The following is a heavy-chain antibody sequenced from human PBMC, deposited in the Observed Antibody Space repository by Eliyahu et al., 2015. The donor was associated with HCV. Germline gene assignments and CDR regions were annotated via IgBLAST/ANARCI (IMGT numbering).Heavy chain of an antibody. CDR1: GGSVSSTNFY. J-gene: IGHJ4*02. V-gene: IGHV4-61*01. CDR3: AREEFQWLALDY. D-gene: IGHD6-19*01. CDR2: VYRSGST. Sequence: QVQLQESGPGLVKPSETLSLTCTVXGGSVSSTNFYWNWIRQPPGKGLEWIGVVYRSGSTNYNPSLKSRVTISLDRSKNQFSLKLSSVTAADTAVYYCAREEFQWLALDYWGQGALVTVSS.